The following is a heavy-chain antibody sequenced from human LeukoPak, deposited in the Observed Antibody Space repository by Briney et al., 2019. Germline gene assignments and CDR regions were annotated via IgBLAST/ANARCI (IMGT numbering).Heavy chain of an antibody. CDR1: GGTFSSYA. CDR2: IIPIFGTA. V-gene: IGHV1-69*05. D-gene: IGHD2-2*01. CDR3: ASDDKTGSSTSPLDY. J-gene: IGHJ4*02. Sequence: SVKVSCKASGGTFSSYAISWVRQAPGQGLEWMGGIIPIFGTANYAQKFQGRVTITTDESTSTAYMELSSLRSEDTAVYYCASDDKTGSSTSPLDYWGQGTLVTVSS.